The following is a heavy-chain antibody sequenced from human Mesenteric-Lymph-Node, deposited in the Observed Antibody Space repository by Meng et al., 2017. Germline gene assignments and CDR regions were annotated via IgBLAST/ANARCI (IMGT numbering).Heavy chain of an antibody. D-gene: IGHD3-10*01. Sequence: GGSLRLSCAASGFTFSSYAMHWVRQAPGKGLEWVAVISYDGSNKYYADSVKGRFTISRDNSKNTLYLQMNSLRAEDTAVYYCARVSAPHYYANYDAFDIWGQGTRVTVSS. CDR1: GFTFSSYA. CDR3: ARVSAPHYYANYDAFDI. CDR2: ISYDGSNK. J-gene: IGHJ3*02. V-gene: IGHV3-30*04.